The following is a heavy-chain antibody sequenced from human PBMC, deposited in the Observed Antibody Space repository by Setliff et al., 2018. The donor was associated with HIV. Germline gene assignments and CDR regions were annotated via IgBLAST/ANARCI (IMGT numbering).Heavy chain of an antibody. CDR3: ARSPHSSTSVY. CDR1: GGSISSSSYY. D-gene: IGHD6-6*01. Sequence: SETLSLTCTVSGGSISSSSYYWGWIRQPPGKGLEWIGSIYYSGSTYYNPSLKSRVTISVDTSKNQFSLKLSSVTAADTAVYYCARSPHSSTSVYWGQGTLVTVSS. J-gene: IGHJ4*02. V-gene: IGHV4-39*01. CDR2: IYYSGST.